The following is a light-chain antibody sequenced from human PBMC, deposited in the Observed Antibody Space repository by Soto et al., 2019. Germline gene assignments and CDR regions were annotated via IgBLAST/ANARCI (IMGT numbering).Light chain of an antibody. V-gene: IGKV3-11*01. CDR3: QQRTNWPPV. CDR2: DAS. Sequence: EVVLTQSPATLSLSPGDRATLSCRASQSVRNFLVWYQHRRGQAPRLLIYDASNRAPDIPARFSGSGSGTDFTLTMSSLAPEDFAVYYCQQRTNWPPVFGGGNKVEIK. CDR1: QSVRNF. J-gene: IGKJ4*01.